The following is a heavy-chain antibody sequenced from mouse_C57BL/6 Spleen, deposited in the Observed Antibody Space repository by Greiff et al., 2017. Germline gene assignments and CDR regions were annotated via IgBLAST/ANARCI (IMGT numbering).Heavy chain of an antibody. CDR3: ARYDGSSLLYFDG. CDR2: ILPGDGST. D-gene: IGHD1-1*01. Sequence: QVQLKQSGAELMKPGASVKLSCKASGYTFTGYWIEWVKQRPGHGLEWIGEILPGDGSTNYNEKLKGKATFTADPSSNTAYLQLSSLTTEDTAIYDCARYDGSSLLYFDGWGTGTTVTVSS. J-gene: IGHJ1*03. V-gene: IGHV1-9*01. CDR1: GYTFTGYW.